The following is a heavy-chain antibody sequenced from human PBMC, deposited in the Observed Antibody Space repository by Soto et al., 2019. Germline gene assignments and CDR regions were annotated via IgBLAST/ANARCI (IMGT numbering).Heavy chain of an antibody. V-gene: IGHV3-74*01. CDR1: GFNLGSYW. J-gene: IGHJ4*02. Sequence: EVQLVESGGGLVQPGGSLRLSCAASGFNLGSYWMHWVRQAPGKGLGWVSRINDYGTTINYAESVEGRFTISRDDAKGEVYLQMNNLRAEDTAVYYCARGGLEPFDYWGQGALVTVSS. D-gene: IGHD1-1*01. CDR3: ARGGLEPFDY. CDR2: INDYGTTI.